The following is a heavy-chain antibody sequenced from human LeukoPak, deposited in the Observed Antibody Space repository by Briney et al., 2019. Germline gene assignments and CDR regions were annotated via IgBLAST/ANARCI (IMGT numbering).Heavy chain of an antibody. CDR3: ARGRDYYAVSGYHNWFDA. J-gene: IGHJ5*02. Sequence: ASVKVSCKASGYTFNRYYMHWVRQAPGQGLECMGIISPTAETTSYAQKFQGRVTMTRDTSTRTVYLDLSSLRSEDTDVYYCARGRDYYAVSGYHNWFDAWGQGTLVTVSS. CDR1: GYTFNRYY. V-gene: IGHV1-46*02. CDR2: ISPTAETT. D-gene: IGHD3-22*01.